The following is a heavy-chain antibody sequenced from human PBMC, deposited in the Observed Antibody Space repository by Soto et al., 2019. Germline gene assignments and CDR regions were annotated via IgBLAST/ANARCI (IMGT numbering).Heavy chain of an antibody. Sequence: ASVKVSCKASGYTFTSYDINWVRQATGQGLERMGWMNPNSGNTGYAQKFQGRVTMTRNTSISTAYMELSSLRSEDTAVYYCARGDFWSGYYYYGMDVWGQGTTVTVSS. CDR3: ARGDFWSGYYYYGMDV. CDR1: GYTFTSYD. D-gene: IGHD3-3*01. V-gene: IGHV1-8*01. J-gene: IGHJ6*02. CDR2: MNPNSGNT.